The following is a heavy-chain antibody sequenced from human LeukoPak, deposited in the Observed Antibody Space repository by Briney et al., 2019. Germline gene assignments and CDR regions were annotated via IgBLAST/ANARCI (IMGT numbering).Heavy chain of an antibody. D-gene: IGHD2-2*01. CDR3: ARNARGCSSTSCFVDY. CDR2: IIPILGIA. Sequence: SVKVSCKASGGTFSSYAISWVRQAPGQGLEWMGRIIPILGIANYAQKFQGRVTITADKSTSTAYMELSSLRSEDTAVYYCARNARGCSSTSCFVDYWGQGTLATVSS. CDR1: GGTFSSYA. J-gene: IGHJ4*02. V-gene: IGHV1-69*04.